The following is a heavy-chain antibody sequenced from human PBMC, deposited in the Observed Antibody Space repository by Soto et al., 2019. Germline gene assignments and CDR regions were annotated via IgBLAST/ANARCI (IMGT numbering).Heavy chain of an antibody. Sequence: SESLSLTCIVSGGSVRGSHWSWIRQSAAKGLEWIGRIYASGTTNYNPSLKSRVTMSVDTSRNQFSLNVKSVTAADAALYYCVKNYRSDGPGWFDPWGQGIQVTVSS. V-gene: IGHV4-4*07. CDR3: VKNYRSDGPGWFDP. J-gene: IGHJ5*02. CDR2: IYASGTT. D-gene: IGHD3-16*02. CDR1: GGSVRGSH.